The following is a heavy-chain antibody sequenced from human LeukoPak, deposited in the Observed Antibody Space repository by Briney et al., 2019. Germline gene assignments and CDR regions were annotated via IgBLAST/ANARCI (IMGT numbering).Heavy chain of an antibody. CDR3: AKDRGTIFGVVVGAFDI. CDR1: GFTFSSYA. J-gene: IGHJ3*02. Sequence: GGSLRLSCAASGFTFSSYAMSWVRQAPGKGLEWVSAISGSGGSTYYADSVKGRFTISRDNSKNTLYLQMNSLRAEDTAVYYCAKDRGTIFGVVVGAFDIWGQGTMVTVSS. V-gene: IGHV3-23*01. D-gene: IGHD3-3*01. CDR2: ISGSGGST.